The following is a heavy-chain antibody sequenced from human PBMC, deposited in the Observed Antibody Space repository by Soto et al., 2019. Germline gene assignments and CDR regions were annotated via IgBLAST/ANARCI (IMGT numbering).Heavy chain of an antibody. V-gene: IGHV3-74*01. CDR1: GFTFSSYW. J-gene: IGHJ3*02. CDR3: ARASSSSWGAFDI. Sequence: LRLSCAASGFTFSSYWMHWVRQAPGKGLVWVSRINSDGSSTSYADSVKGRFTISRDNAKNTLYLQMNSLRAEDTAVYYCARASSSSWGAFDIWGQGTMVTVSS. CDR2: INSDGSST. D-gene: IGHD6-13*01.